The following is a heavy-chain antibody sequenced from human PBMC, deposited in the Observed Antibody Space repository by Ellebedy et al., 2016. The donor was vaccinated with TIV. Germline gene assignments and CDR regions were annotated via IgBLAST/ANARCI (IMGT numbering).Heavy chain of an antibody. D-gene: IGHD3-22*01. J-gene: IGHJ4*02. CDR3: AGGYYDSSGYFWSYFDS. CDR1: GGSFIDYY. Sequence: SETLSLTCAVYGGSFIDYYWTWIRQPPGRGLEWIGEINHSGSTNYNPSLKSRVSISIDTSTNQFSLKLTSVTAADTAVYYCAGGYYDSSGYFWSYFDSWGQGTLVTVSS. V-gene: IGHV4-34*01. CDR2: INHSGST.